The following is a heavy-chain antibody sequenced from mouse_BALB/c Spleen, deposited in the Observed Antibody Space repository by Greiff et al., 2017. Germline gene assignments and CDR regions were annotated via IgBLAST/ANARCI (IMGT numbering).Heavy chain of an antibody. CDR1: GFTFSDYY. V-gene: IGHV5-4*02. J-gene: IGHJ3*01. Sequence: DVKLVESGGGLVKPGGSLKLSCAASGFTFSDYYMYWVRQTPEKRLEWVATISDGGSYTYYPDSVTGRFTISRDNDKNNLYLQMSSLKSEDTAMYYCAGGTAAGWFAYWGQGTLVTVSA. D-gene: IGHD1-2*01. CDR3: AGGTAAGWFAY. CDR2: ISDGGSYT.